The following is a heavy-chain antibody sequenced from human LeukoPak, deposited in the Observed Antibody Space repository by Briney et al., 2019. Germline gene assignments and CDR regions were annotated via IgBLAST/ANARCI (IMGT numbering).Heavy chain of an antibody. CDR1: GFLFSSYA. CDR3: ARDYFTFGGVIVAS. J-gene: IGHJ5*02. D-gene: IGHD3-16*02. CDR2: IIGSGGST. Sequence: GGSLLLSCAASGFLFSSYAMSWVRAAPGKGLAWVSAIIGSGGSTYYPDSVKRRFTISRDNSKNTLYLQMNSLRAEDTAVYYCARDYFTFGGVIVASWGQGTLVTVSS. V-gene: IGHV3-23*01.